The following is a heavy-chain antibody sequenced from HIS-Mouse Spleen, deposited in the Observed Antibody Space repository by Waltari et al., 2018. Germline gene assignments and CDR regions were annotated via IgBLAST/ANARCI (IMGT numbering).Heavy chain of an antibody. V-gene: IGHV4-39*07. CDR2: IYYSGST. J-gene: IGHJ2*01. CDR1: GCSPRSSSYY. D-gene: IGHD6-13*01. Sequence: QLQLPAAGPRPGKPSGAPSLPLHVSGCSPRSSSYYWGWIRQPPGKGLEWIGSIYYSGSTYYNPSLKSRVTISVDTSKNQFSLKLSSVTAADTAVYYCAREIPYSSSWYDWYFDLWGRGTLVTVSS. CDR3: AREIPYSSSWYDWYFDL.